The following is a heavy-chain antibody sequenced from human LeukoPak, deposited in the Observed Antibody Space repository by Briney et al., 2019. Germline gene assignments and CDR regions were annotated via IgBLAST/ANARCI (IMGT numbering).Heavy chain of an antibody. Sequence: SETLSLTCTVSGGSVSSYYRSWIRQPAGKGLEWIGRIYIDGSTNYNPSLKSRVAMSVDTSKNQSSLKLSSVTAADTAVYYCARVIRTTGYYSNPKSGSFDFWGQGTLVTVSS. V-gene: IGHV4-4*07. D-gene: IGHD3-9*01. CDR3: ARVIRTTGYYSNPKSGSFDF. J-gene: IGHJ4*02. CDR1: GGSVSSYY. CDR2: IYIDGST.